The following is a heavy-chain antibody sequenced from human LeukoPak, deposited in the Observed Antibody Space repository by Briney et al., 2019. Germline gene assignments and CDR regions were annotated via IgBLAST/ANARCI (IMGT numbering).Heavy chain of an antibody. V-gene: IGHV5-51*01. D-gene: IGHD3-3*01. CDR1: GYSFTSYW. CDR2: IYPGDSDT. J-gene: IGHJ5*02. Sequence: GESLKISCKGYGYSFTSYWIGWVRQMPGKGLEWMGIIYPGDSDTRYSPSFQGQVTISADKSISTAYLQWSSLKASDTAMYYCARHFWSGPTWSDDHWFDPWGQGTLVTVSS. CDR3: ARHFWSGPTWSDDHWFDP.